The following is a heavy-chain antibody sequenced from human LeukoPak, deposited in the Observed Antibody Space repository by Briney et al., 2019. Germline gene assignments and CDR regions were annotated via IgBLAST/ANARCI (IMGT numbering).Heavy chain of an antibody. Sequence: GGSLRLSCAAPGFTFSSYAMHWVRQAPGKGLEWVAVISYDGSNKYYADSVKGRFTISRDNSKNTLYLQMNSLRAEDTAVYYCARDPLTYYYDSSGYFSYWGQGTLVTVSS. CDR3: ARDPLTYYYDSSGYFSY. V-gene: IGHV3-30-3*01. CDR1: GFTFSSYA. D-gene: IGHD3-22*01. J-gene: IGHJ4*02. CDR2: ISYDGSNK.